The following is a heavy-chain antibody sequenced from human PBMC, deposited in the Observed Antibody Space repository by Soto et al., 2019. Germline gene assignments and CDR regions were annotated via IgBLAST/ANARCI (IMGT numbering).Heavy chain of an antibody. J-gene: IGHJ4*02. D-gene: IGHD6-13*01. V-gene: IGHV4-39*01. Sequence: QLQLQESGPGLVKPSETLSLTCTVSGGSISSSSYYWGWIRQPPGQGVEWIGSIYYSGSTYYNQSRKGGVTISVDTSKNQFSLRLSSVADADTAVYYCASVYSRSWDLDYWGQGTLVTVSS. CDR2: IYYSGST. CDR1: GGSISSSSYY. CDR3: ASVYSRSWDLDY.